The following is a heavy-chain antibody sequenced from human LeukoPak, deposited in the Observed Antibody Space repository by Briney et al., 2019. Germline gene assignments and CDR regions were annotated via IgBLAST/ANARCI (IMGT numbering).Heavy chain of an antibody. CDR1: GYTFTSYG. V-gene: IGHV1-18*01. D-gene: IGHD6-13*01. CDR2: ISAYNGNT. Sequence: ASVKVSCKASGYTFTSYGISWVRQAPGQGLEWMGWISAYNGNTNYAQKLQGRVTMTTDTSTSTAYMELRSLRSDDTAVYYCAREGSSSWWGESRSGYMDVWGKGTTVTVSS. CDR3: AREGSSSWWGESRSGYMDV. J-gene: IGHJ6*03.